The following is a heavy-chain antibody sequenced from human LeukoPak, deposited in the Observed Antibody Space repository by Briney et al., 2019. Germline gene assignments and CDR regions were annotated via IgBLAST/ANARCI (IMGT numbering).Heavy chain of an antibody. CDR2: ISSSSSYI. J-gene: IGHJ6*02. CDR1: GFTFSSCS. Sequence: GGSLRLSCAASGFTFSSCSMNWVRQAPGKGLEWVSSISSSSSYIYYADSVKGRFTISRDNAKNSLYLQMNSLRAEDTAVYYCARDLRKPEPEGFGELLSYYYGMDVWGQGTTVTVSS. V-gene: IGHV3-21*01. CDR3: ARDLRKPEPEGFGELLSYYYGMDV. D-gene: IGHD3-10*01.